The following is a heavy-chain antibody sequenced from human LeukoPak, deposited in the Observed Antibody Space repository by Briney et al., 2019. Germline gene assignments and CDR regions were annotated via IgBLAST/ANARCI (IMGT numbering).Heavy chain of an antibody. D-gene: IGHD3-9*01. Sequence: SETLSLTCAVYGGSFSGYYWSWIRQPPGKGLEWIGSIYYSGSTYYNPSLKSRVTISVDTSKNQFSLKLSSVTAADTAVYYCARRLVTFDYWGQGTLVTVPS. V-gene: IGHV4-34*01. CDR2: IYYSGST. CDR1: GGSFSGYY. J-gene: IGHJ4*02. CDR3: ARRLVTFDY.